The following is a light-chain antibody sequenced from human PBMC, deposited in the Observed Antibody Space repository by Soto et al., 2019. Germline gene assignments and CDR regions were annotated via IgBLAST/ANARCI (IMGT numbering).Light chain of an antibody. CDR3: QQTGSAPWT. Sequence: EIVLTQSPGTLSLSQGERATLSCRASQRLSGSYIAWYQQRPAQAPRLLIYGASTRATGIADRFSGSGSGSDFTLTISRLEPEDFALYFCQQTGSAPWTFGQGTKVDIK. V-gene: IGKV3-20*01. J-gene: IGKJ1*01. CDR1: QRLSGSY. CDR2: GAS.